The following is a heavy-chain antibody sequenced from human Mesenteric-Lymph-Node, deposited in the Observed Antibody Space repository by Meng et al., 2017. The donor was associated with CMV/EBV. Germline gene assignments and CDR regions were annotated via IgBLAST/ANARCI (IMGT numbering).Heavy chain of an antibody. CDR3: ARDRPSIAAAGYYYYYGMDV. CDR1: GFRFSDYY. Sequence: GESLKISCAASGFRFSDYYMSWIRQAPGKGLEWVSYISDSGSGKYYADSVKGRFTISRDNAKNSLYLQMNSLRAEDTAVYYCARDRPSIAAAGYYYYYGMDVWGQGTTVTVSS. CDR2: ISDSGSGK. J-gene: IGHJ6*02. V-gene: IGHV3-11*04. D-gene: IGHD6-13*01.